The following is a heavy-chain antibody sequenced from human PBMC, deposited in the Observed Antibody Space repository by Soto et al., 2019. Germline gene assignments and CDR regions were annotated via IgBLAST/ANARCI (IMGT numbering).Heavy chain of an antibody. D-gene: IGHD3-22*01. CDR2: IYYSGST. Sequence: SETLSLTCTVSGGSISSGDYYWSWIRQPPGKGLEWIGYIYYSGSTYYNPSLKSRVTISVDTSKNQFSLKLSSVTAADTAVYYCARMYDSSGYHFDYWGQGTLVTVSS. V-gene: IGHV4-30-4*01. CDR3: ARMYDSSGYHFDY. CDR1: GGSISSGDYY. J-gene: IGHJ4*02.